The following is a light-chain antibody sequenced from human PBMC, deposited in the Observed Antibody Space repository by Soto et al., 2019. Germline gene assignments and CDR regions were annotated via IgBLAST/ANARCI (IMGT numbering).Light chain of an antibody. CDR3: SSYAGSNHVV. J-gene: IGLJ2*01. Sequence: QSALTQPPSASGSPGQSVTISCTGTSSDVGGYNYVSWYQQHPGKAPKVMIYGVSKRPSGVPDRFSGSKSGNTASLTVSGLQAEDEADYYCSSYAGSNHVVFGGGTKLTVL. CDR1: SSDVGGYNY. CDR2: GVS. V-gene: IGLV2-8*01.